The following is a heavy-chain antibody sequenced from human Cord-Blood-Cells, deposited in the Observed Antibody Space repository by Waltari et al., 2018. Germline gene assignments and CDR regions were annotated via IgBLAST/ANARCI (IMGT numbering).Heavy chain of an antibody. V-gene: IGHV3-23*01. D-gene: IGHD3-3*01. CDR3: AKTPDDFWSGYYFDY. J-gene: IGHJ4*02. Sequence: EVQLLESGGGLVQPGGSLRLSCAASGFTFSSYAMSWVRQAPGKGLEWVSAISGSGGSTYYADSVKGRFTISRDKSKNTLCLQMNSLRAEDTAVYYCAKTPDDFWSGYYFDYWGQGTLVTVSS. CDR1: GFTFSSYA. CDR2: ISGSGGST.